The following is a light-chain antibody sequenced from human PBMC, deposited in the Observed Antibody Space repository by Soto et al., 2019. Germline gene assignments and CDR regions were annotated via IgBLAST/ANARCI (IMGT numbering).Light chain of an antibody. CDR1: RSVSNN. V-gene: IGKV3-11*01. CDR2: AAS. Sequence: EIVLTQSPATLSLSPGERATLSCRASRSVSNNLAWYQKKPGQAPGLLIYAASTRATGIPARFSGSGSGTDFTLTISSLEPEDFAVYYCQQHADWPLTFGGGTKVEIK. CDR3: QQHADWPLT. J-gene: IGKJ4*01.